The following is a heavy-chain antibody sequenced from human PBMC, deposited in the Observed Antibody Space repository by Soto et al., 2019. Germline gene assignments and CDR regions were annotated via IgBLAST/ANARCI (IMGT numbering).Heavy chain of an antibody. V-gene: IGHV4-4*07. CDR3: ARGGQDFWSGPFDY. D-gene: IGHD3-3*01. J-gene: IGHJ4*02. Sequence: SETLSLTCTVSGGSISNYYCNWSLEPAGKGLEWIGRIDTSGSTNYNPSLKSRVTMSVDTSKQEFSLKLSSVTAADTALYYCARGGQDFWSGPFDYWGRGALVTVSS. CDR1: GGSISNYY. CDR2: IDTSGST.